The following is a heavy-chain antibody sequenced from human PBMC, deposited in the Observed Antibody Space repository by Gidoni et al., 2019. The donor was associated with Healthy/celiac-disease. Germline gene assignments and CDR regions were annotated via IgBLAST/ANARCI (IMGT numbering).Heavy chain of an antibody. V-gene: IGHV7-4-1*02. CDR2: INTNTGNP. D-gene: IGHD4-17*01. J-gene: IGHJ6*03. CDR3: ARNYGDPVRELWYMDV. Sequence: QVQLVQSGSELKKPGASVTVSCKASCYTFTSYAMNWVRQAPGQGLEWMGWINTNTGNPTYAKGFTGRFVFSLDTSVSTAYLKISSLKAEDTAVYYCARNYGDPVRELWYMDVWGKGTTVTVSS. CDR1: CYTFTSYA.